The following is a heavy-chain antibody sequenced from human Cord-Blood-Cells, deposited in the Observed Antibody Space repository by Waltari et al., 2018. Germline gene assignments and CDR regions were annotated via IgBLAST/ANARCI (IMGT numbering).Heavy chain of an antibody. V-gene: IGHV1-8*03. CDR2: MNPNSCNT. CDR1: GYTFTSYD. D-gene: IGHD6-6*01. Sequence: QVQLVQSGAEVKKPGASVKVSCKASGYTFTSYDINWVRQATGKGLEWMGWMNPNSCNTGYAQKFQGRVTITRNTSISTAYMELSSLRSEYTAVYYCARGLYSSSYYFDYWGQGTLVTVSS. J-gene: IGHJ4*02. CDR3: ARGLYSSSYYFDY.